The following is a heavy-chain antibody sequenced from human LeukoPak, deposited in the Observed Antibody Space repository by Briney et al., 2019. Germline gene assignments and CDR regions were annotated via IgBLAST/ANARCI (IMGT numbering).Heavy chain of an antibody. J-gene: IGHJ4*02. CDR1: GFPFSNNA. V-gene: IGHV3-23*01. CDR2: LSGSGIST. Sequence: PGGSLRLSCAASGFPFSNNAMTWVRQAPGKGLEWVSALSGSGISTYYADSVKGRFTISRDNSNNTLFLQMNSLRADDTAVYYCAKDEVASDYWGQGTLVTVSS. CDR3: AKDEVASDY. D-gene: IGHD2-15*01.